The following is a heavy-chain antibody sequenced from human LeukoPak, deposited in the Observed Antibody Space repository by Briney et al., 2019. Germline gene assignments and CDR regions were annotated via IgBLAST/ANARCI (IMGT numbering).Heavy chain of an antibody. V-gene: IGHV5-51*01. J-gene: IGHJ4*02. D-gene: IGHD3-22*01. CDR2: IYPGDSDT. CDR3: ARHYYYDSSGYYDCFDY. CDR1: GYSFTSYW. Sequence: GESLKISCRRSGYSFTSYWIGWVRQMPGKGLEWMGIIYPGDSDTRYSPSFQGQVTISADKSISTAYLQWSSLKASDTAMDYCARHYYYDSSGYYDCFDYWGQGTLVTVSS.